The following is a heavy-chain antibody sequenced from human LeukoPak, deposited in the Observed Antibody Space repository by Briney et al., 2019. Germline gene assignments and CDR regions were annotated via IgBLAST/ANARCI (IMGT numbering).Heavy chain of an antibody. J-gene: IGHJ4*02. CDR3: ARDYYDSSGSFDY. CDR2: IIPIFGTA. V-gene: IGHV1-69*13. CDR1: GGTFSSYA. D-gene: IGHD3-22*01. Sequence: SVKVSCKASGGTFSSYAISWVRQAPGQGLEWMGGIIPIFGTANYAQKFQGRVTITADESTSTAYMELSSLRSEDTAVYYCARDYYDSSGSFDYWGQGTLVTVSS.